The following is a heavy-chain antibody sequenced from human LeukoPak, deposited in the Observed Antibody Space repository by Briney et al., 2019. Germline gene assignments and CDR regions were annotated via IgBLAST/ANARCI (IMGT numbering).Heavy chain of an antibody. D-gene: IGHD6-13*01. Sequence: SETLSLTCSVAGGSIDSSSHYWAWIRQPPGKGLEWVGSIYYSGSTYYSPSLKSRLTMSVDTSKKQFSLKLRSVTAADTAVYYCAREIGSSWYVIDYWGQGTLVTVSS. CDR2: IYYSGST. CDR1: GGSIDSSSHY. J-gene: IGHJ4*02. CDR3: AREIGSSWYVIDY. V-gene: IGHV4-39*07.